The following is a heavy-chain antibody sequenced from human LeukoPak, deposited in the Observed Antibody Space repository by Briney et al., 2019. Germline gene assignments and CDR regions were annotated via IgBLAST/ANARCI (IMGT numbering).Heavy chain of an antibody. D-gene: IGHD3-22*01. CDR1: GYTFTGYY. V-gene: IGHV1-2*06. CDR2: INPNSGGT. Sequence: GASVKVSCKASGYTFTGYYMHWVRQAPGQGLEWMGRINPNSGGTNYAQKFQGRVTMTRDTFISTAYMELSRLRSDDTAVYYCAREDDTSWFDPWGQGTLVTVSS. J-gene: IGHJ5*02. CDR3: AREDDTSWFDP.